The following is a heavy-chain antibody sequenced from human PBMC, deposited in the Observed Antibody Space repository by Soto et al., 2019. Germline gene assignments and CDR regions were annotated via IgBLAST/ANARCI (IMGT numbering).Heavy chain of an antibody. CDR2: IYWDDAK. J-gene: IGHJ4*02. CDR3: AHTVAGTAGRHLDY. Sequence: QITLRESGPALVKPPQTLTLTCTFSGFSLTTSGEAVAWIRQPPGKALEWLGIIYWDDAKRYSPSLSNSITFTKGTSKTPGFLSMADVDPSDTATYYCAHTVAGTAGRHLDYWGQGTRVTVSS. D-gene: IGHD2-21*02. V-gene: IGHV2-5*02. CDR1: GFSLTTSGEA.